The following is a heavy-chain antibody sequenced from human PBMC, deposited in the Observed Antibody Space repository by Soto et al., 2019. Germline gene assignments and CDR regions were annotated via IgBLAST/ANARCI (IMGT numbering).Heavy chain of an antibody. J-gene: IGHJ1*01. D-gene: IGHD6-19*01. Sequence: SVKVSCKASGFTFTSSAMQWVRQARGQRLEWIGWIVVGSGNTNHAQKFQERVTITRDMSTSTAYMELSSLRSEDTAVYYCAARSIAVAGTGGEYFQHWGQGTLVTVSS. CDR3: AARSIAVAGTGGEYFQH. V-gene: IGHV1-58*02. CDR2: IVVGSGNT. CDR1: GFTFTSSA.